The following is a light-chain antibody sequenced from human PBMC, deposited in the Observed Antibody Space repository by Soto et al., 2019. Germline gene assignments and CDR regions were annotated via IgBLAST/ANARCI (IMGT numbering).Light chain of an antibody. V-gene: IGKV2-28*01. CDR3: MQALQTPLT. CDR1: QSLRHSNGYNY. Sequence: DIVMTQSPLSLPVTPGEPAPISCRSSQSLRHSNGYNYLDWYLQKPGQSPQLLIYLGSNRASGVPDRFSGSGSGTDFTLKISRVEAEDVGVYYCMQALQTPLTFGGGTKVEIK. J-gene: IGKJ4*01. CDR2: LGS.